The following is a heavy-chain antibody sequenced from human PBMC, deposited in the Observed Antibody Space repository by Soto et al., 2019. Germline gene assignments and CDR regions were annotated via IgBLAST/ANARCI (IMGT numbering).Heavy chain of an antibody. J-gene: IGHJ5*02. D-gene: IGHD2-15*01. Sequence: DSVKACCKASRYASTRYTLPSARHAPGRCHPWMGWVQPDNCNRKSAQKFLHRLIIPRDTSASTAYIDLSSLRSEDAAVYYCARGIATGQLDPWGQGTLVTVSS. CDR2: VQPDNCNR. CDR1: RYASTRYT. CDR3: ARGIATGQLDP. V-gene: IGHV1-3*01.